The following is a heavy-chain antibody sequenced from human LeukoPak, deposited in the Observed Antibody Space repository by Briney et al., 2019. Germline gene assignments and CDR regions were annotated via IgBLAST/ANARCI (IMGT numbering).Heavy chain of an antibody. CDR2: IWYDGSNK. CDR3: ARDRRGSNSNHYFDY. V-gene: IGHV3-33*01. J-gene: IGHJ4*02. D-gene: IGHD1-1*01. CDR1: GFTFSRHG. Sequence: GTSLRLSCAASGFTFSRHGMHWVRQAPGKGLDWVAVIWYDGSNKYHADSVKGRFTISRDNSRNTLHLQMTSLRAEDTAVYYCARDRRGSNSNHYFDYWGQGTLVTVSS.